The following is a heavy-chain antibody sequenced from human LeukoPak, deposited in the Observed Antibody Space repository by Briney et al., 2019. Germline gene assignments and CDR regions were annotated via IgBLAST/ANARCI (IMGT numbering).Heavy chain of an antibody. CDR3: AKDPGNY. Sequence: PAGTLRLSCAASGFTFSSYGMRWVRQAPGKGLEWVACICNGGSNKYYAASVRGRFTITRDNSKNTLYLQMNSLRAEDTAVYYFAKDPGNYWGQGTLVTVSS. V-gene: IGHV3-30*02. J-gene: IGHJ4*02. CDR1: GFTFSSYG. CDR2: ICNGGSNK.